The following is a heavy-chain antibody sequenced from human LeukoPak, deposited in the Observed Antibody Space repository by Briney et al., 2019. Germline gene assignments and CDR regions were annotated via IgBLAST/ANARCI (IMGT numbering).Heavy chain of an antibody. J-gene: IGHJ4*02. CDR1: GGSFSGYY. CDR2: INHSGST. D-gene: IGHD4-11*01. V-gene: IGHV4-34*01. CDR3: ARHPYLTTPFDY. Sequence: TSETLSLTCAVYGGSFSGYYWSWIRQPPGKGLEWIGEINHSGSTNYNPSLKSRVTISVDTSKNQFSLKLSSVTAADTAVYYCARHPYLTTPFDYWGQGTLVTVSS.